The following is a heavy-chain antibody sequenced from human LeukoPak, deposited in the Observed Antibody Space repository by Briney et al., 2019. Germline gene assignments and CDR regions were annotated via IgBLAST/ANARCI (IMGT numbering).Heavy chain of an antibody. CDR3: ARHTGVFGASSGAFDF. CDR1: GGSLGSYY. Sequence: PSETLSLTCTASGGSLGSYYWSWIRQPAGKGLEWIGRIYNSGSTDFNPSLKSRVAMSQDTSRNHFSLKLNSVTAADTATYYCARHTGVFGASSGAFDFWGRGTLVTVSS. V-gene: IGHV4-4*07. D-gene: IGHD3-3*01. J-gene: IGHJ2*01. CDR2: IYNSGST.